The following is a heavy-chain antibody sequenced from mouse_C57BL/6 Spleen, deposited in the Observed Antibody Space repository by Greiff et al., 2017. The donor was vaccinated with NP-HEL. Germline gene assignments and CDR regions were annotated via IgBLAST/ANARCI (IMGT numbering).Heavy chain of an antibody. CDR1: GYTFTSYW. CDR2: INPSSGYT. CDR3: ARSPYGSSFGFAY. V-gene: IGHV1-7*01. D-gene: IGHD1-1*01. Sequence: QVQLQQSGAELAKPGASVKLSCKASGYTFTSYWMHWVKQRPGQGLEWIGYINPSSGYTKYNQKFKDKATLTADKSSSTAYMQLNSLTYEDSAVYYCARSPYGSSFGFAYWGQGTLVTVSA. J-gene: IGHJ3*01.